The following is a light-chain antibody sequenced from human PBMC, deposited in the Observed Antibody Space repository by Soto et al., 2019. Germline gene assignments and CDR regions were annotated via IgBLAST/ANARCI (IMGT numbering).Light chain of an antibody. J-gene: IGKJ1*01. CDR1: QSLLHSNGYNY. Sequence: DIVMTQSPLSLPVTPGEPASISCRSSQSLLHSNGYNYLDWYLQKPGQSPQLLIYLGSNRASGVPDRFSGSGSRTDFTLKISRVEAEDVAVYYCMQALQTPWTFGQGTKVDIK. V-gene: IGKV2-28*01. CDR2: LGS. CDR3: MQALQTPWT.